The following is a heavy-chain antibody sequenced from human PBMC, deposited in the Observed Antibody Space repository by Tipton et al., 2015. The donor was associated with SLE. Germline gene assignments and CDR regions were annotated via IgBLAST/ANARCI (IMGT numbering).Heavy chain of an antibody. Sequence: TLSLTCAVYGGSFSGYYWSWIRQPPGKGLEWIGEINHSGSTNYNPSLKSRVTISVDTSKNQFSLKLSSVTAADTAVYYCARGPSIAAAGDAFDIWGQGTMVTVSS. D-gene: IGHD6-13*01. CDR2: INHSGST. J-gene: IGHJ3*02. CDR1: GGSFSGYY. V-gene: IGHV4-34*01. CDR3: ARGPSIAAAGDAFDI.